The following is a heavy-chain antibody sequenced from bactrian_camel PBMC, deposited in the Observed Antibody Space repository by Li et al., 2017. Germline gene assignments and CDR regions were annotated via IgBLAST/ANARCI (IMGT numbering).Heavy chain of an antibody. J-gene: IGHJ4*01. CDR3: AAGPRGGWAVCSSDGFRRANIAY. CDR1: GNTGSPWL. Sequence: VESGGGSAQTGGSLRLSCVASGNTGSPWLLGWFRQAPGKEREGIACIGIHGHTTYAGSVQGRFAISRDPAKNTVYLQMNNLKPEDTGMYYCAAGPRGGWAVCSSDGFRRANIAYWGQGTQVTVS. CDR2: IGIHGHT. D-gene: IGHD7*01. V-gene: IGHV3S53*01.